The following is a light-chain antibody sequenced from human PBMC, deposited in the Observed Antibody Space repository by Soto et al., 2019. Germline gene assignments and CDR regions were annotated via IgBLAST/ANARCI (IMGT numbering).Light chain of an antibody. CDR1: QSINNN. V-gene: IGKV3-15*01. Sequence: EIVMTQSPATLSVSPGERATLSCRASQSINNNLAWYQQKPGQGPRLLIYGASSRATGIPARFSGSGSGTGFTLTISSPQSEDFAIYYCQQYNNWPLTFGGGTKVEIK. J-gene: IGKJ4*01. CDR2: GAS. CDR3: QQYNNWPLT.